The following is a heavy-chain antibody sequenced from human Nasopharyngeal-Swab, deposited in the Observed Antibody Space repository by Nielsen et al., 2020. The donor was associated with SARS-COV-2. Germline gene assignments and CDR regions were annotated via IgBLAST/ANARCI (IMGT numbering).Heavy chain of an antibody. CDR2: ISTSSNSI. D-gene: IGHD5-18*01. CDR3: TRERGYNYGYSDY. Sequence: GESLKTSCAASGFTFSSYSMNWVRQAPGKGLEWVSSISTSSNSIYYADSVKGRFTLSRDNAKNSLYLQMNRLRAEDTAVYYCTRERGYNYGYSDYWGQGTLVTVSS. CDR1: GFTFSSYS. V-gene: IGHV3-21*01. J-gene: IGHJ4*02.